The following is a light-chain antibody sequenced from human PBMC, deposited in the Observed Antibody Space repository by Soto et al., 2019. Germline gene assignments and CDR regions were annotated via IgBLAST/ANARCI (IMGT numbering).Light chain of an antibody. CDR3: QQYNNWPLT. Sequence: ILLTQSPATLSLSPGERATLSCRASQSVSSYLAWYQQKPGQAPRLLIYDASTRATGIPARFSGSGSGTEFTLTISSPQSEDFEVYYCQQYNNWPLTFGGGTKVDIK. CDR1: QSVSSY. V-gene: IGKV3-15*01. CDR2: DAS. J-gene: IGKJ4*01.